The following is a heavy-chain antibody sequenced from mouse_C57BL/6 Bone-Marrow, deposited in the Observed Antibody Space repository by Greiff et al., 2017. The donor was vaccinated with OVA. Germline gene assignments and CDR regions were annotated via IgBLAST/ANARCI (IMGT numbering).Heavy chain of an antibody. CDR3: ERGGYLAMDD. J-gene: IGHJ4*01. Sequence: QVQLKASGAELVKPGASVKLSCKASGYTFTSYWMHWVKQRPGQGLEWIGMIHPNSGSTNYNEKFKSKATLTVDKTSSTAYMTLSSLTSEDSSVYYCERGGYLAMDDWGQGTSVTVSS. V-gene: IGHV1-64*01. CDR2: IHPNSGST. D-gene: IGHD3-1*01. CDR1: GYTFTSYW.